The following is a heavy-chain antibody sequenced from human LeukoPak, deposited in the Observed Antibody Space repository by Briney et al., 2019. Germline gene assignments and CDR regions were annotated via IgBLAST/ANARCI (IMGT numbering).Heavy chain of an antibody. CDR3: GRDWKLDY. CDR2: ISNDGGDT. CDR1: GFTFNNYP. J-gene: IGHJ4*02. Sequence: GGSPRLSCYTSGFTFNNYPMSWVRQAPGKGLEWGSAISNDGGDTKYADSVKGRFTLSRDNSRNTLYLQMKSLRVEDTAIYYCGRDWKLDYWGQGSLVTVSS. V-gene: IGHV3-23*01. D-gene: IGHD1-1*01.